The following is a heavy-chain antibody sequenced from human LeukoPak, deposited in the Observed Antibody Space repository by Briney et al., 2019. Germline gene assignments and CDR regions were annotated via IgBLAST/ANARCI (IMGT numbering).Heavy chain of an antibody. D-gene: IGHD2-2*01. CDR1: GFTFSSHS. J-gene: IGHJ4*02. V-gene: IGHV3-21*01. Sequence: GGSLRLSCAASGFTFSSHSMNWVRQAPGKGLEWVSSISSSSSYIYYADSVKGRFTISRDNAKNSLYLQMNSLRAEDTAVYYCARVDIVVVPAARPEYWGQGTLVTVSS. CDR3: ARVDIVVVPAARPEY. CDR2: ISSSSSYI.